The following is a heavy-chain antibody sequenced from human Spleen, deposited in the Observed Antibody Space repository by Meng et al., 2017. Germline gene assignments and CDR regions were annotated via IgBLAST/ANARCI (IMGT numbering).Heavy chain of an antibody. CDR2: TYYRSSWYN. J-gene: IGHJ4*02. CDR1: GDSVSTNSAT. D-gene: IGHD3-16*01. CDR3: ARKEGAFDY. Sequence: QVQLQESGPGLVKPSQTLSITCAIAGDSVSTNSATGNWIRQSPSRGLEWLGRTYYRSSWYNDYALSVKSRITVNPDTSKTQFSLHMNSVTPDGSAVYYCARKEGAFDYWGQGTLVTVSS. V-gene: IGHV6-1*01.